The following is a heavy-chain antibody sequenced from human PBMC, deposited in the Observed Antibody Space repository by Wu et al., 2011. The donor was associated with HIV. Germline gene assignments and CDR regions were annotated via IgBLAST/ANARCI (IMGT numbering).Heavy chain of an antibody. Sequence: QVQLVQTGAEVKKPGASVKVSCKTSGYTFTSYGISWVRQAPGQGLEWMGWISTYNGKTHYAQSLQGRVTMTTDTSTSTAYMELRSLRSDDTAVYYCARIPTLLHYGDPPNWFDPWGHGNPGHRLL. V-gene: IGHV1-18*01. J-gene: IGHJ5*02. CDR1: GYTFTSYG. CDR2: ISTYNGKT. D-gene: IGHD4-17*01. CDR3: ARIPTLLHYGDPPNWFDP.